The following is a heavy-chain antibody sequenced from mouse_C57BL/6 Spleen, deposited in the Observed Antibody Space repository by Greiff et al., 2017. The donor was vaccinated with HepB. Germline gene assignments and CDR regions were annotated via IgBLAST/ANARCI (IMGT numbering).Heavy chain of an antibody. J-gene: IGHJ1*03. CDR2: INYDGSST. Sequence: EVQVVESEGGLVQPGSSMKLSCTASGFTFSDYYMAWVRQVPEKGLEWVANINYDGSSTYYLDSLKSRFIISRDNAKNILYLQMSSLKSEDTATYYCARVGGYYGSRGYFDVWGTGTTVTVSS. V-gene: IGHV5-16*01. CDR1: GFTFSDYY. CDR3: ARVGGYYGSRGYFDV. D-gene: IGHD1-1*01.